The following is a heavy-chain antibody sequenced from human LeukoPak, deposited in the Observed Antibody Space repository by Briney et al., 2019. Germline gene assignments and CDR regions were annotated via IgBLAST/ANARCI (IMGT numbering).Heavy chain of an antibody. Sequence: GESLKISCKGSGYSFTSYWIGWVRQMPGKGLEWMGIIYPGDSDTRYSPSFQGQVTISADKSISTAYLQWSSLKASDTAMYYCARHLFYSSSWYHDAFDIWGQGTMVTVSS. J-gene: IGHJ3*02. D-gene: IGHD6-13*01. CDR1: GYSFTSYW. CDR3: ARHLFYSSSWYHDAFDI. CDR2: IYPGDSDT. V-gene: IGHV5-51*01.